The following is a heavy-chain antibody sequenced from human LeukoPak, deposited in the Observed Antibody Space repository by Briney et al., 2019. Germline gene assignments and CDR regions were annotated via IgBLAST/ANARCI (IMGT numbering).Heavy chain of an antibody. CDR1: GFTFSSYA. CDR3: AKDYCGADCYENFDY. V-gene: IGHV3-23*01. J-gene: IGHJ4*02. Sequence: GGSLRLSCAASGFTFSSYAMSWVRQAPGKGLEWVSAISGSGGSTYYADSVKGRFAISRDNSKNTLYLQVNSLRAEDTAVYYCAKDYCGADCYENFDYWGQGTLVTVSS. CDR2: ISGSGGST. D-gene: IGHD2-21*02.